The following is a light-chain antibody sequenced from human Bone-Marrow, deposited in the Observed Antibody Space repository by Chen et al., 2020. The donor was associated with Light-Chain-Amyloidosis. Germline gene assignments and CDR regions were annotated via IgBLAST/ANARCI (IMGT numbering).Light chain of an antibody. Sequence: DIQMTQSPSPLSASLGDRVTITCRASEDIRVYLNWYQQKPGKAPKLLFYFASNLEAWVPSRVSGSGSGTDFTLTISSLQPEDSATYYCQQSYSAWTFGQGTKVDIK. CDR3: QQSYSAWT. CDR2: FAS. CDR1: EDIRVY. V-gene: IGKV1-39*01. J-gene: IGKJ1*01.